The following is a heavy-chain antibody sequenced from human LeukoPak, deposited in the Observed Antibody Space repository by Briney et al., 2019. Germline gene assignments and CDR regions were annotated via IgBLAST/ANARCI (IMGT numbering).Heavy chain of an antibody. J-gene: IGHJ4*02. CDR2: INYSGNT. V-gene: IGHV4-59*01. D-gene: IGHD3-10*01. CDR1: GGSINDYY. CDR3: ARAAYGSGGYLFDY. Sequence: SETLSLTCSVSGGSINDYYWSWIRQPPGKGLEGMGYINYSGNTNYNPSLKSRVTISVDTSKNQFSLKLSSATAADTAVYYCARAAYGSGGYLFDYWGQGSLVTVSS.